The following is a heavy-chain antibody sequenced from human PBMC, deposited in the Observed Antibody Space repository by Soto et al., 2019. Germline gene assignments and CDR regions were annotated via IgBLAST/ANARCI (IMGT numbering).Heavy chain of an antibody. CDR3: AHCSYYYGSGPYYFDY. D-gene: IGHD3-10*01. Sequence: QITLKESGPTLVKPTQTLTLTCTFSGFSLSTSGVGVGWIRQPPGKALEWLALIYWDDDKRYSPSLKSRLTITKDPSKNQVVLTMTNMDPVDTATYYCAHCSYYYGSGPYYFDYWGQGTLVTVSS. V-gene: IGHV2-5*02. CDR2: IYWDDDK. CDR1: GFSLSTSGVG. J-gene: IGHJ4*02.